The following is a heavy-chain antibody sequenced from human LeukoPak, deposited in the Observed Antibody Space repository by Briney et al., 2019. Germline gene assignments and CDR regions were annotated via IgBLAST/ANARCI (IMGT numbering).Heavy chain of an antibody. V-gene: IGHV3-33*06. Sequence: PGRSLRLSCAASGFTLSSYGMHWVRQAPGKGLEWVAVIWYDGSNKYYADSVNGRFTISRDNSKNTLYLQMNSLRAEDTAVYYCAKDYGGNSMIDYWGPGTLVTVSS. J-gene: IGHJ4*02. CDR1: GFTLSSYG. D-gene: IGHD4-23*01. CDR3: AKDYGGNSMIDY. CDR2: IWYDGSNK.